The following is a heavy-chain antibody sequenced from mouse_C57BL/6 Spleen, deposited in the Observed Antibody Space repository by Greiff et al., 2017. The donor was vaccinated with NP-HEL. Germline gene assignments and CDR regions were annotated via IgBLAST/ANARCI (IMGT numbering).Heavy chain of an antibody. J-gene: IGHJ3*01. V-gene: IGHV3-6*01. CDR3: AREDDYDGGAFAY. Sequence: EVKLQESGPGLVKPSQSLSLTCSVTGYSITSGYYWNWIRQFPGNKLEWMGYISYDGSNNYNPSLKNRISITRDTSKNQFFLKLNSVTTEDTATYYCAREDDYDGGAFAYWGQGTLVTVSA. CDR1: GYSITSGYY. CDR2: ISYDGSN. D-gene: IGHD2-4*01.